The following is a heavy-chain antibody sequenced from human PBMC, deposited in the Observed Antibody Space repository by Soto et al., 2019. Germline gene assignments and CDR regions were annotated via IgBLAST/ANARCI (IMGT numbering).Heavy chain of an antibody. CDR1: WFTFSSYW. D-gene: IGHD2-8*01. V-gene: IGHV3-74*01. J-gene: IGHJ4*02. CDR3: ARVPTGKYGVWNY. Sequence: GGSPKLSCAAPWFTFSSYWMHWVRQAPGKGLVWVSRINPGGSITAYADSVKGRFTISRDNAKNTLYLQMNTLRGDDTAVYYCARVPTGKYGVWNYWGQGTLVTVSS. CDR2: INPGGSIT.